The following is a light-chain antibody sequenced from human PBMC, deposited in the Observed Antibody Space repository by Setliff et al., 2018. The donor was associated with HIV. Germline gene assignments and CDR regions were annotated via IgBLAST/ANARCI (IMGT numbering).Light chain of an antibody. CDR2: EVN. Sequence: QSALAQPPSASGSPGQSVTISCTGTSSDVGGYNYVSWYQHHPGRPPKLLIYEVNQRPSGVPDRFSGSKSGNTASLTVSGLQAEDEADYYCSSYAGTNHPYGVGAGTKSPS. V-gene: IGLV2-8*01. J-gene: IGLJ1*01. CDR1: SSDVGGYNY. CDR3: SSYAGTNHPYG.